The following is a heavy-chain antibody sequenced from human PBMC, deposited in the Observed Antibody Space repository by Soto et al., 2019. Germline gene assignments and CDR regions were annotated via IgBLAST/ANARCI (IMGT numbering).Heavy chain of an antibody. CDR2: ISRSGGDT. V-gene: IGHV3-23*01. Sequence: GGSLRLSCAASGFTFSSYALGWVRQAPGKGLEWVSTISRSGGDTYYADSVEGRFTISRDDSKNTLFLQMNSLRAEDMAIYYCAKDLGSTNCFDSWGQGTLVTVSS. CDR3: AKDLGSTNCFDS. J-gene: IGHJ4*02. CDR1: GFTFSSYA. D-gene: IGHD2-2*01.